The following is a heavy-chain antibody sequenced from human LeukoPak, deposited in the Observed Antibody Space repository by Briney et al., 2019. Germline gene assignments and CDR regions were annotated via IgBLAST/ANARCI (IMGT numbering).Heavy chain of an antibody. CDR1: GYTFTSYY. CDR2: INPSGGST. V-gene: IGHV1-46*01. CDR3: ARGYYYGSESYYNVVGEFDY. J-gene: IGHJ4*02. D-gene: IGHD3-10*01. Sequence: ASVKVSCKASGYTFTSYYMHWVRQAPGQGLEWMGIINPSGGSTSYAQKFQGRVTMTRDTSTSTAYMELRSLRSDDTAVYYCARGYYYGSESYYNVVGEFDYWGQGTLVTVSS.